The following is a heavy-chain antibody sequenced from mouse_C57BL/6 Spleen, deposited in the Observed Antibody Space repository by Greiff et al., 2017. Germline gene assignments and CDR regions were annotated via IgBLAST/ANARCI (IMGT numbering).Heavy chain of an antibody. CDR2: IYPSDSET. CDR1: GYTFTSYW. Sequence: QVQLKQPGAELVRPGSSVKLSCKASGYTFTSYWMDWVKQRPGQGLEWIGNIYPSDSETHYNQKFKDKATLTVDKSSSTAYMQLSSLTAEDAAVYYCARGGAWFAYWGQGTLVTVSA. CDR3: ARGGAWFAY. J-gene: IGHJ3*01. V-gene: IGHV1-61*01.